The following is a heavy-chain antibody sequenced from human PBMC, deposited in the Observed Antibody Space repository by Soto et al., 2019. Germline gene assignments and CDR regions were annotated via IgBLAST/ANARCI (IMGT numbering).Heavy chain of an antibody. J-gene: IGHJ4*02. CDR2: IWYDGSNK. CDR3: ARTLTGTMGGLGY. V-gene: IGHV3-33*01. Sequence: QVQLVESGGGVVQPGRSLRLSCAASGFTFSSYGMHWVRQAPGKGLEWVAVIWYDGSNKYYADSVKGRFTISRDNSKNTLYLQMNSLRAEDTAVYYCARTLTGTMGGLGYWGQGTLVTVSS. CDR1: GFTFSSYG. D-gene: IGHD1-7*01.